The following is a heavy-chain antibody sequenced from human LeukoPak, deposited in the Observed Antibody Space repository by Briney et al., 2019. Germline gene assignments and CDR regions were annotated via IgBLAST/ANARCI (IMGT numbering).Heavy chain of an antibody. CDR2: IWYDGSNK. V-gene: IGHV3-33*01. CDR1: GFTFSSYG. CDR3: ARGPYYDSSGYYHAEYFQH. D-gene: IGHD3-22*01. Sequence: PGRSLRLSCAASGFTFSSYGMHWVRQAPGKGLEWVAVIWYDGSNKYYADSVKGRFTISRDNSKNTLYLQMNSLRAADTAVYYCARGPYYDSSGYYHAEYFQHWGQGTLVTVSS. J-gene: IGHJ1*01.